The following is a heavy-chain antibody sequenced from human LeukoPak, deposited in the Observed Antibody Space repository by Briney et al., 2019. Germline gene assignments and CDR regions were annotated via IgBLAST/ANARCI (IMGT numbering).Heavy chain of an antibody. D-gene: IGHD3-10*01. Sequence: PGGSLRLSCAASGFTFSSYGMSWVRQAPGKGLEWVSAISGSGGSTYYADSVKGRFTISRDNSKNTLYLQMNSLRAEDTAVYYCAKLWFGELLHVSDYWGQGTLVTVSS. V-gene: IGHV3-23*01. CDR1: GFTFSSYG. CDR2: ISGSGGST. CDR3: AKLWFGELLHVSDY. J-gene: IGHJ4*02.